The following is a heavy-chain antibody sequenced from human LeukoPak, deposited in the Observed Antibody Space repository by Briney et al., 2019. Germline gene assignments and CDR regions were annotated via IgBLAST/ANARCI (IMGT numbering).Heavy chain of an antibody. Sequence: SETLSLTCSVSGGSISSYYWSWIRQPPGKGLEWIGYIYYSGSTNYNPSLKSRVTISVDTSKNQFSLKLSSVTAADTAVYYCARQGYTSGWYVFDYWGQGTLVTVSS. J-gene: IGHJ4*02. CDR1: GGSISSYY. V-gene: IGHV4-59*08. D-gene: IGHD6-19*01. CDR3: ARQGYTSGWYVFDY. CDR2: IYYSGST.